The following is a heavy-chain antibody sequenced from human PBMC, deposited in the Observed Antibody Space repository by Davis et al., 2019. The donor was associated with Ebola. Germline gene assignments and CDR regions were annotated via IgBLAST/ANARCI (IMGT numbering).Heavy chain of an antibody. CDR2: ISGSGDNT. V-gene: IGHV3-23*01. CDR1: GFTFSSYG. Sequence: GESLKISCGTSGFTFSSYGMNWVRQAPGKGLEWVSYISGSGDNTYYADSVKGRFTISRDHPKSTLYLQMTSLRADDTAVYYCEKGNRVTYQDESGDDYWGQGTLVTVSS. CDR3: EKGNRVTYQDESGDDY. D-gene: IGHD2-15*01. J-gene: IGHJ4*02.